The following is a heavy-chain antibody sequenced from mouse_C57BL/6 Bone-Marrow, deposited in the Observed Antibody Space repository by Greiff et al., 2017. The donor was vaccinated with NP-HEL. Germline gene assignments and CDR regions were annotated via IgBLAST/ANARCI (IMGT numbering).Heavy chain of an antibody. J-gene: IGHJ1*03. Sequence: EVQVVESGPVLVKPGASVKMSCKASGYTFTDYYMNWVKQSHGKSLEWIGVINPYNGGTSCNQKFKGKATLTVDKSSSTAYMELNSLTSEDSAVYYCARAGYYGSSYWYFDVWGTGTTVTVSS. CDR1: GYTFTDYY. CDR2: INPYNGGT. D-gene: IGHD1-1*01. V-gene: IGHV1-19*01. CDR3: ARAGYYGSSYWYFDV.